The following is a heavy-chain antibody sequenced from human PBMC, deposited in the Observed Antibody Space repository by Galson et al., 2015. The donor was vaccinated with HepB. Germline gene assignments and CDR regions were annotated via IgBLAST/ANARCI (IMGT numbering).Heavy chain of an antibody. D-gene: IGHD3-16*01. CDR1: GFTFSSYA. Sequence: SLRLSCAASGFTFSSYAMSWVRQAPGKGLEWVSAISGSGGSTYYADSVKGRFTISRDNSKNTLFLQMSSLRADGTALYYCVKAPAGVGGDYWGQGTLVTVSS. V-gene: IGHV3-23*01. J-gene: IGHJ4*02. CDR3: VKAPAGVGGDY. CDR2: ISGSGGST.